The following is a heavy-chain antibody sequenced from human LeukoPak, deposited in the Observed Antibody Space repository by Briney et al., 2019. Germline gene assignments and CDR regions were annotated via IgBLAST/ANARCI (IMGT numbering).Heavy chain of an antibody. Sequence: GGSLRLSCAASGFTFSSYAMTWVRQAPGKGLEWVSGISGSGGSTDYADPVKGRFAISRDNSKNMLFLQMNSLRAEDTAVYYCAKLGDSRWLHGVSDYWGQGTLVTVSS. CDR2: ISGSGGST. V-gene: IGHV3-23*01. CDR3: AKLGDSRWLHGVSDY. CDR1: GFTFSSYA. J-gene: IGHJ4*02. D-gene: IGHD5-24*01.